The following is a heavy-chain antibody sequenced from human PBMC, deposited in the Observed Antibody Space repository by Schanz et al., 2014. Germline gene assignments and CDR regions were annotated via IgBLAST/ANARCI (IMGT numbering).Heavy chain of an antibody. CDR2: ISAYNDNT. V-gene: IGHV1-18*01. Sequence: QVQLVQSGSQLKKPGASVKISCKASGYIFTSYALNWVRQAPGQGLEWMGWISAYNDNTNYTQKLQGRVTMTTDTSTSTAYMELRSLRSDDTAVYYCARDFSVYDYSTGYREYYFDSGGQGTLVTVSS. CDR3: ARDFSVYDYSTGYREYYFDS. J-gene: IGHJ4*02. CDR1: GYIFTSYA. D-gene: IGHD3-3*01.